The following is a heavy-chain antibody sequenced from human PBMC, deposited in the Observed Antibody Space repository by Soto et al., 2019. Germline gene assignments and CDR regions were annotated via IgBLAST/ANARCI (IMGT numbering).Heavy chain of an antibody. V-gene: IGHV3-23*01. Sequence: GGSLRLSCAASGFTFSSYAMNWVRQAPGKGLEWVSAISGSGTSTYYAESVKGRFTISRDNSKNTLTLQMNSLRAEDTAVYNCAFTNSGSWSYYYFGMDVWGQGTTVTVSS. CDR1: GFTFSSYA. CDR2: ISGSGTST. J-gene: IGHJ6*02. D-gene: IGHD6-13*01. CDR3: AFTNSGSWSYYYFGMDV.